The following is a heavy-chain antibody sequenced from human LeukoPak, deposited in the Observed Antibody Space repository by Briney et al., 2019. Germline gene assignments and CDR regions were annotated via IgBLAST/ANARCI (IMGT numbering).Heavy chain of an antibody. V-gene: IGHV3-23*01. J-gene: IGHJ4*02. CDR3: AKAVFYDSNYFDH. CDR2: ISGSGGST. CDR1: GFTFSSYA. D-gene: IGHD3-22*01. Sequence: GASLRLSCAASGFTFSSYAMSWVRQAPGKGLEWVSAISGSGGSTYYADSVKGRFTISRDNSKNTLYLQMNSLRAEDTAVYYCAKAVFYDSNYFDHWGQGTLVTVSS.